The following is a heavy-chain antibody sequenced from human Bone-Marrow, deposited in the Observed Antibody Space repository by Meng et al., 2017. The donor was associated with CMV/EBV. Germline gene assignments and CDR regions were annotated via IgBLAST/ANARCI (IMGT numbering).Heavy chain of an antibody. CDR3: ARASYDFWSGYYLYYYYYYGMDV. CDR2: MNPNSGNT. CDR1: GYTFTSYD. V-gene: IGHV1-8*01. J-gene: IGHJ6*02. D-gene: IGHD3-3*01. Sequence: SVKVSCKASGYTFTSYDINWVRQATGQGLEWMGWMNPNSGNTGYAQKFQGRVTMTRNTSISTAYMELSSLRSEDTAVYYCARASYDFWSGYYLYYYYYYGMDVWGQGTTVTVSS.